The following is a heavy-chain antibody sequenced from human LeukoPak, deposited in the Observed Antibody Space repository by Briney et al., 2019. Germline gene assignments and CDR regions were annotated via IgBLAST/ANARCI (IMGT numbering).Heavy chain of an antibody. Sequence: KTGGSLRLSCAASGFTFSSYSMNWVRQAPGKGLEWVSSISSSSSYIYYADSVKGRFTISRDNAKNSLYLQMNSLRAEDTAVYYCAGASRRGSVVDYWGQGTLVTVSS. CDR2: ISSSSSYI. CDR3: AGASRRGSVVDY. J-gene: IGHJ4*02. V-gene: IGHV3-21*01. CDR1: GFTFSSYS. D-gene: IGHD4-23*01.